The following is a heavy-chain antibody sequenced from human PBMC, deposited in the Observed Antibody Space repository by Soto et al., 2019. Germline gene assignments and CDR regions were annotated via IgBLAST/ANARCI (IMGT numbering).Heavy chain of an antibody. CDR3: SREGSRDYGSGTYYMDFDL. D-gene: IGHD3-10*01. J-gene: IGHJ2*01. V-gene: IGHV1-3*01. CDR2: INAANGNT. CDR1: GYTFTTYA. Sequence: QVQLVQSGAEVKKPGASVKVSCKASGYTFTTYAMHWVRQAPGQRLEWMGWINAANGNTKYSQNFQGRVTITRDTXXSXSXXELSSLRSEDTAVYYCSREGSRDYGSGTYYMDFDLWGRGTLVTVSS.